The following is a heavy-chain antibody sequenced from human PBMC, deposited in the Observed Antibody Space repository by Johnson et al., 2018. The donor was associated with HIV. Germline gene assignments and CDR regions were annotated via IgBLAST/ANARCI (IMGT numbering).Heavy chain of an antibody. CDR2: SGTAGDT. J-gene: IGHJ3*02. D-gene: IGHD1-26*01. V-gene: IGHV3-13*01. CDR3: VRGGATSYDAFDI. Sequence: SGTAGDTYYPGSVKGRFTISRENAKNSLYLQMNSLRVGDTAVYYCVRGGATSYDAFDIWGQGTMVTVSS.